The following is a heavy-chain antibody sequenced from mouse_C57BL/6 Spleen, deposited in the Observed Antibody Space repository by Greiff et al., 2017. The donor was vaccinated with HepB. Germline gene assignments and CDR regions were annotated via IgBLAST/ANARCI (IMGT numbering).Heavy chain of an antibody. D-gene: IGHD2-3*01. CDR2: ISDGGSYT. CDR3: ARFYDGYFDY. V-gene: IGHV5-4*01. CDR1: GFTFSSYA. Sequence: DVQLVESGGGLVKPGGSLKLSCAASGFTFSSYAMSWVRQTPEKRLEWVATISDGGSYTYYPDNVKGRFTISRDHAKNNLYLQMSHLKSEDTAMYYCARFYDGYFDYWGQGTTLTVSS. J-gene: IGHJ2*01.